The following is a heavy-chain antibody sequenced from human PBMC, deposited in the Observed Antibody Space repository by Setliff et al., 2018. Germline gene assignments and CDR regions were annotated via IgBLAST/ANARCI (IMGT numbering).Heavy chain of an antibody. D-gene: IGHD3-3*01. J-gene: IGHJ6*03. CDR3: ARMSGFQYMDV. CDR1: GDSIDSRRYY. V-gene: IGHV4-61*09. CDR2: IYTSWST. Sequence: PSETLSLTCTVSGDSIDSRRYYWSFIRQPAGKGLEWIGQIYTSWSTNYNPSLKSRVTMSLDTSKNQFSLKLSSVTAADTAVYYCARMSGFQYMDVWGKGTTVTVSS.